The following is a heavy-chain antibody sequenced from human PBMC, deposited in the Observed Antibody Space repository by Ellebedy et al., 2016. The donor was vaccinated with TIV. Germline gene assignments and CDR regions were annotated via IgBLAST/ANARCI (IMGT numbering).Heavy chain of an antibody. CDR3: ARRYCSSTSCYNGAFDI. D-gene: IGHD2-2*02. Sequence: SETLSLXXAVYGGSFSGYYWSWIRQPPGKGLEWIGEINHSGSTNYNPSLKSRVTISVDTSKNQFSLKLSSVTAADTAVYYCARRYCSSTSCYNGAFDIWGQGTMVTVSS. CDR2: INHSGST. V-gene: IGHV4-34*01. CDR1: GGSFSGYY. J-gene: IGHJ3*02.